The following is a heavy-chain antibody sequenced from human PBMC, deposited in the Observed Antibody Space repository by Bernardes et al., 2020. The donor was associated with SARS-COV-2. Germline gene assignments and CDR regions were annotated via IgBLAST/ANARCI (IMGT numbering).Heavy chain of an antibody. J-gene: IGHJ4*02. V-gene: IGHV4-61*01. CDR3: VRALHATAFDY. D-gene: IGHD2-15*01. CDR2: IFYSGST. Sequence: EILSPTCTVSGGSVIRGSYYWSWIRQPPGKGLEWIGYIFYSGSTNYDSSLKSRVTISVDTSKNQFSLQLSSVTAADTAVYYCVRALHATAFDYWGQGNLVIVS. CDR1: GGSVIRGSYY.